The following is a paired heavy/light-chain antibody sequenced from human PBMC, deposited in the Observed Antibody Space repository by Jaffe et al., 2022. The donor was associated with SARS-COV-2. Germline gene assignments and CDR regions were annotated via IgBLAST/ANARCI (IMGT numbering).Light chain of an antibody. CDR3: QQYGSSPNT. Sequence: EIVLTQSPGTLSLSPGERATLSCRASQSVSSSYLAWYQQKPGQAPRLLIYGASSRATGIPDRFSGSGSGTDFTLTISRLEPEDFAVYYCQQYGSSPNTFGQGTKLEIK. CDR2: GAS. J-gene: IGKJ2*01. CDR1: QSVSSSY. V-gene: IGKV3-20*01.
Heavy chain of an antibody. CDR3: ASSIEDYGDYGGLFY. CDR2: IYYSGST. J-gene: IGHJ4*02. CDR1: GGSISSGDYY. Sequence: QVQLQESGPGLVKPSQTLSLTCTVSGGSISSGDYYWSWIRQPPGKGLEWIGYIYYSGSTYYNPSLKSRVTISVDTSKNQFSLKLSSVTAADTAVYYCASSIEDYGDYGGLFYWGQGTLVTVSS. V-gene: IGHV4-30-4*01. D-gene: IGHD4-17*01.